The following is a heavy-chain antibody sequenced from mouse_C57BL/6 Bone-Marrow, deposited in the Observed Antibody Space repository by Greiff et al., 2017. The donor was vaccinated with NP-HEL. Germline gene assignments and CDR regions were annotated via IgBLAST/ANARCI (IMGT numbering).Heavy chain of an antibody. CDR2: IYPGSGST. CDR1: GYTFTSYW. D-gene: IGHD2-2*01. CDR3: ARGGLPYYYAMDY. Sequence: VQLQQPGAELVKPGASVKMSCKASGYTFTSYWITWVKQRPGQGLEWIGDIYPGSGSTNYNEKFKSKATLTVDTSSSTAYMQLSSLTSEDSAVYYCARGGLPYYYAMDYWGQGTSVTVSS. V-gene: IGHV1-55*01. J-gene: IGHJ4*01.